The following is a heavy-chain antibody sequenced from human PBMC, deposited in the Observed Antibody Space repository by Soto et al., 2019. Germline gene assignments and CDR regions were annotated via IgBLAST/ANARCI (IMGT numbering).Heavy chain of an antibody. Sequence: QVQLQESGPGLVKPSETLSLTCTVSGGSISSYYWSWIRQPPGKGLEWIGYIYYSGSTKYNPSLKSRVTISVDTSKNQFSLKLSSVTAADTAVYYCARHREYYYDSSGYFDYWGQGTLVTVSS. CDR2: IYYSGST. V-gene: IGHV4-59*08. CDR3: ARHREYYYDSSGYFDY. J-gene: IGHJ4*02. D-gene: IGHD3-22*01. CDR1: GGSISSYY.